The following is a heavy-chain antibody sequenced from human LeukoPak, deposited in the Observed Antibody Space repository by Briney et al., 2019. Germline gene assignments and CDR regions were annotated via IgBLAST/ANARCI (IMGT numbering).Heavy chain of an antibody. Sequence: ASVKVSCKASGYTFTGYYMHWVRQAPGQGLEWMGWINPNSGGTNYAQKFQGRVTMTRDTSISTAYMELRSLRSDDTAVYYCARILRDYYDSSGPDYWGQGTLVTVS. CDR3: ARILRDYYDSSGPDY. D-gene: IGHD3-22*01. CDR2: INPNSGGT. CDR1: GYTFTGYY. V-gene: IGHV1-2*02. J-gene: IGHJ4*02.